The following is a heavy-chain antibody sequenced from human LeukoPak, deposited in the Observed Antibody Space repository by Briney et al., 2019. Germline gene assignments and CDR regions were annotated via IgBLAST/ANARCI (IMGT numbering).Heavy chain of an antibody. Sequence: GASVKVSCKASGYTFTSYYVHWVRQAPGQGLEWMGIINPSGGSTSYAQKFQGRVTMTRDTSTSTVYMELSSLRSEDTAVYYCARDYGSSSGFLSGLYYYYMDVWGKGTTVTISS. CDR2: INPSGGST. CDR3: ARDYGSSSGFLSGLYYYYMDV. J-gene: IGHJ6*03. V-gene: IGHV1-46*01. CDR1: GYTFTSYY. D-gene: IGHD3-22*01.